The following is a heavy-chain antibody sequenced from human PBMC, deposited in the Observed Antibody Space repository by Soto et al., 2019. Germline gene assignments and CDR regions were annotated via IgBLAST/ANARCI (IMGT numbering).Heavy chain of an antibody. CDR1: GYSFTSYW. CDR2: IYPGDSDT. D-gene: IGHD2-15*01. CDR3: AGRPSGGSLYYYYGMDV. Sequence: GESLKISCKGSGYSFTSYWIGWVRQMPGKGLEWMGIIYPGDSDTRYSPSFQGQVTISADKSISTAYLQWSSLKASDTAMYYCAGRPSGGSLYYYYGMDVWGQGTTVTVSS. J-gene: IGHJ6*02. V-gene: IGHV5-51*01.